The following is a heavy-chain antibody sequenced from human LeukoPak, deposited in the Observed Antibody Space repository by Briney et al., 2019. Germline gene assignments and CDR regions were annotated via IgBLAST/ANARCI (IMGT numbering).Heavy chain of an antibody. V-gene: IGHV4-39*07. D-gene: IGHD3-9*01. CDR3: ARHYDILTGYINWFDP. CDR1: GDSIRSRTYY. J-gene: IGHJ5*02. Sequence: SETLSLTCTVSGDSIRSRTYYWGWIRQPPWKGLEWIGSIYYSGSTYYNPSLKSRVTISVDTSKNQFSLKLSSVTAADTAVYYCARHYDILTGYINWFDPWGQGTLVTVSS. CDR2: IYYSGST.